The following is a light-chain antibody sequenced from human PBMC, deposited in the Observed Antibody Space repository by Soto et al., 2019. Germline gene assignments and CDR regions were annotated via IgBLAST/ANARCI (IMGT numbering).Light chain of an antibody. J-gene: IGLJ3*02. CDR2: SNN. CDR3: AAWDDSLKGV. V-gene: IGLV1-44*01. CDR1: NSNIGSNT. Sequence: QSVLTQPPSASGTPGQRVTISCSGSNSNIGSNTVNWYQQLPGTAPKLLIYSNNQRPSGVPDRFSGSKSGTSASLAISGLQSEDEADYYCAAWDDSLKGVFGGGTKLTVL.